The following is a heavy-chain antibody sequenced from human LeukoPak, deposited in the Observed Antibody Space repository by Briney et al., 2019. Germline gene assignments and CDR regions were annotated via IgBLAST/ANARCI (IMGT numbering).Heavy chain of an antibody. J-gene: IGHJ6*03. CDR3: ARGYYYGSGSYYNGYYYYYYMDV. CDR1: GGSISSSSYY. Sequence: SETLSLTCTVSGGSISSSSYYWGWIRQPPGKGLEWIGSIYYSGSTYYNPSLKSRVTISVDTSKNQFSLKLSSVTAADTAVYYCARGYYYGSGSYYNGYYYYYYMDVWGKGTTVTISS. D-gene: IGHD3-10*01. CDR2: IYYSGST. V-gene: IGHV4-39*07.